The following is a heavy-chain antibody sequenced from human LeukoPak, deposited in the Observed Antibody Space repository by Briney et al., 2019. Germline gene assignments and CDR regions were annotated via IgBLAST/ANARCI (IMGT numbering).Heavy chain of an antibody. CDR2: ISSSSSYI. J-gene: IGHJ4*02. CDR1: GFTFSSYS. CDR3: ARELTTTYTSTYYFDY. V-gene: IGHV3-21*01. D-gene: IGHD4-11*01. Sequence: GGSLRLSCAASGFTFSSYSMNWVRQAPGKGLEWVSSISSSSSYIYYADSVKGRFTISRDNAKNSLYLQMNSLRAEDTAVYYCARELTTTYTSTYYFDYWGQGTLVTVSS.